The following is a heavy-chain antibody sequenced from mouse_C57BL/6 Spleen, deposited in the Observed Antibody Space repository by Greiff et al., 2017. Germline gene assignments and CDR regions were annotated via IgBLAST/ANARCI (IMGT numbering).Heavy chain of an antibody. Sequence: QVQLQQPGAELVKPGASVKVSCKASGYTFTSYWMHWVKQRPGQGLEWIGRIHPSDSDTNYNQKFKGKATSTVDKSSSTAYMQLSSLTSEDSAVYYCAPSYYSNYEAWFAYWGQGTLVTVSA. CDR1: GYTFTSYW. CDR3: APSYYSNYEAWFAY. V-gene: IGHV1-74*01. CDR2: IHPSDSDT. D-gene: IGHD2-5*01. J-gene: IGHJ3*01.